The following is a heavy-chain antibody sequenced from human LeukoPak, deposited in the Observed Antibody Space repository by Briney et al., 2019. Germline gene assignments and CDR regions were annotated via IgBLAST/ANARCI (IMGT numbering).Heavy chain of an antibody. V-gene: IGHV3-64D*09. CDR2: INDNGGRT. D-gene: IGHD1-26*01. CDR3: VKDVGGSYAFDY. CDR1: GFTFSRYA. J-gene: IGHJ4*02. Sequence: GGSLRLSCSASGFTFSRYAMHWVRQAPGKGLEYVPGINDNGGRTHYGDSVKGRFSISRDNSKNTLHLQMSTLRAEDAALYYCVKDVGGSYAFDYWGQGILVTVAS.